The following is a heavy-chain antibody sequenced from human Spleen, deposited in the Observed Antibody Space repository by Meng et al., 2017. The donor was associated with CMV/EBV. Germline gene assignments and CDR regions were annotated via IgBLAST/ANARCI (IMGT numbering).Heavy chain of an antibody. Sequence: SGPTLVKPTQTLTLTCTFSGFSLKTNTVGVGWIRQPPGKALEWLALIYWNDDKRYSPSLKSRLTISKDTSKSQVVLTMTNMDPVDTATYYCARISGYDSSGYQSPHFDYWGQGTLVTVSS. CDR1: GFSLKTNTVG. CDR3: ARISGYDSSGYQSPHFDY. D-gene: IGHD3-22*01. CDR2: IYWNDDK. V-gene: IGHV2-5*01. J-gene: IGHJ4*02.